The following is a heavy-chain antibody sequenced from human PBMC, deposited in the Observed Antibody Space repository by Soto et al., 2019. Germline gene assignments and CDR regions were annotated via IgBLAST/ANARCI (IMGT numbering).Heavy chain of an antibody. V-gene: IGHV1-69*13. CDR1: GGTFSSYA. CDR3: ARQRFLEWLSPLDY. J-gene: IGHJ4*02. Sequence: ASVKVSCKASGGTFSSYAISWVRQAPGQGLEWMGGIIPIFGTANYAQKFQGRVTITADESTSTAYMELSSLRSEDTAVYYCARQRFLEWLSPLDYWGQGTLVTVSS. CDR2: IIPIFGTA. D-gene: IGHD3-3*01.